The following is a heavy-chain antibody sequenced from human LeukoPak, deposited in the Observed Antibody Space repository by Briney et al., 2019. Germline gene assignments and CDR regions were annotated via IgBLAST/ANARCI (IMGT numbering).Heavy chain of an antibody. D-gene: IGHD3-22*01. J-gene: IGHJ4*02. Sequence: SETLSLTCTVSGDSIGTSSYYWGWIRQPPGKGLEWLGSIYYSGISHYNPSLKRRVTIYVDTSRNQFSLHLYSVTAADTAVFYCARSDYYDYRQIDFWGQGTLVTVSS. CDR2: IYYSGIS. CDR1: GDSIGTSSYY. CDR3: ARSDYYDYRQIDF. V-gene: IGHV4-39*01.